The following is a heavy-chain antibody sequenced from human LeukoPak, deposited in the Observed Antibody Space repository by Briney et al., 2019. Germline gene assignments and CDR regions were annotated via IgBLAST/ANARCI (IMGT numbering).Heavy chain of an antibody. J-gene: IGHJ5*02. V-gene: IGHV1-2*02. Sequence: ASVKVPCKASGYTFTGYYMHWVRQAPGQGLEWMGWINPKSGGTNYAQKFQGRVTMTRDTSISTAYMGLSRLRSDDTAVYYCARDQNVVVPAARFDPWGQGTLVTVSS. CDR3: ARDQNVVVPAARFDP. CDR2: INPKSGGT. D-gene: IGHD2-2*01. CDR1: GYTFTGYY.